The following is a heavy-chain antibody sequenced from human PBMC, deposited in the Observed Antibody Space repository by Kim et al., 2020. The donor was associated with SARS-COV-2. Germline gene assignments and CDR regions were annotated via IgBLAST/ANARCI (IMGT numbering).Heavy chain of an antibody. CDR3: ANPRGGVTDF. J-gene: IGHJ4*02. D-gene: IGHD2-21*02. V-gene: IGHV3-23*01. Sequence: ADSVKGRFTNPRDNAKSTRYLQMNSLRAEDTAVYYCANPRGGVTDFWGQGTLVTVSS.